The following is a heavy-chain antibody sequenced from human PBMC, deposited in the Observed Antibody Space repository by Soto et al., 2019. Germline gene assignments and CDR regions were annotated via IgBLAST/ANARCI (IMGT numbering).Heavy chain of an antibody. CDR2: VYYTGST. D-gene: IGHD2-15*01. J-gene: IGHJ4*02. CDR3: ARSVAVLGAHIDY. V-gene: IGHV4-59*01. Sequence: QVQLQESGPGLVKPSETLSLTCSVSGGSISGSYWSWIRQSPGKGLEWLGYVYYTGSTNYSPSLRSRVSISVDTSKNEFSLRLSSVTAADTAVYFCARSVAVLGAHIDYWGQGTQVTVSS. CDR1: GGSISGSY.